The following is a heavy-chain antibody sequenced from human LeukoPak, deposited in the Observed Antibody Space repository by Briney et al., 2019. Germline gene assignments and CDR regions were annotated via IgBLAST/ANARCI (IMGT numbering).Heavy chain of an antibody. D-gene: IGHD3-22*01. CDR2: INVRGTRI. J-gene: IGHJ4*02. CDR3: ARGYDSSGYYPGALDD. Sequence: PGGSLRLSCAASGVTSSDYSMNWVRQAPGKGLEWVSSINVRGTRIYYADSVKGRFTISRDNTKNSLYLQMHSLRAEDTAVYYCARGYDSSGYYPGALDDWGQGNVVTVSS. CDR1: GVTSSDYS. V-gene: IGHV3-21*01.